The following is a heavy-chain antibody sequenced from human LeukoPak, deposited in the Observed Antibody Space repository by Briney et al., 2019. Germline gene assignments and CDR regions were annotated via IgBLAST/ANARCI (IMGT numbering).Heavy chain of an antibody. V-gene: IGHV4-39*07. J-gene: IGHJ6*03. CDR3: AREGNIGMDV. Sequence: SETLSLTCTVSGDSISSSNSYWGWIRQPPGKGLEWIGSIYYSGSTYYNPSLKSRVTISVDTSKNRFSLKLSSVTAADTAVYYCAREGNIGMDVWGKGTTVTVSS. CDR1: GDSISSSNSY. CDR2: IYYSGST.